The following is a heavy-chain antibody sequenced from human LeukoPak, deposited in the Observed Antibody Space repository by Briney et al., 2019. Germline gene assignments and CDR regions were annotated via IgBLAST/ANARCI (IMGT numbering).Heavy chain of an antibody. CDR2: ITTDGTVI. CDR1: GFTFSKYW. Sequence: GGSLRLSCAASGFTFSKYWMLWVRQAPGKGLESVSRITTDGTVITYADSVKGRFTVSRDNADNTMFLQMNSVRDEDTAVYYCATKQWLAPPPDSWGQGTPLTVSS. V-gene: IGHV3-74*01. J-gene: IGHJ4*02. D-gene: IGHD6-19*01. CDR3: ATKQWLAPPPDS.